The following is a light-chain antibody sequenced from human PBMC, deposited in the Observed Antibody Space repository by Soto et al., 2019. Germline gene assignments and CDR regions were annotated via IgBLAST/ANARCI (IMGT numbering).Light chain of an antibody. Sequence: EIVLTHSPASLSLSPCERATLSSRASQSIDNYLVWYQQKPGQAPRLLIFGASNRATGIPARFSGSGSGTDFTLTINSLEPDDFAVYYCQQRDSWPITFGQGTRLENK. J-gene: IGKJ5*01. V-gene: IGKV3-11*01. CDR1: QSIDNY. CDR3: QQRDSWPIT. CDR2: GAS.